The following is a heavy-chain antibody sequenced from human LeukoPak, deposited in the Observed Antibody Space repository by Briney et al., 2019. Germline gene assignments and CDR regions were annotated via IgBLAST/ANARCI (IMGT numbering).Heavy chain of an antibody. V-gene: IGHV3-43*02. J-gene: IGHJ4*02. CDR3: AKDLNYYDSSGYYRIDY. D-gene: IGHD3-22*01. CDR2: ISGDGGST. Sequence: GGTLRLSCAASGFTFEDYAIHLGRQAPVKRLECFCLISGDGGSTFFADSVKGRFTFSIDNSKTSLYRQMSSIRTKDFAFYYCAKDLNYYDSSGYYRIDYWGQGNLVTDS. CDR1: GFTFEDYA.